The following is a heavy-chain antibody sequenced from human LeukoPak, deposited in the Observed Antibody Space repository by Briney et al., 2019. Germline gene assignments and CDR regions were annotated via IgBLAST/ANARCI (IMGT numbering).Heavy chain of an antibody. D-gene: IGHD3-10*01. Sequence: PGGSLRLSCAASGFTFSSNWMHWVREGPGQGLVWVSRINNDGRSTGYADSVKGRFTISRDNAKNTLYLQMNSLRAEDTAVYYCAKDQDVLLWFGSPPCFDYWGQGTLVTVSS. CDR1: GFTFSSNW. J-gene: IGHJ4*02. CDR3: AKDQDVLLWFGSPPCFDY. CDR2: INNDGRST. V-gene: IGHV3-74*01.